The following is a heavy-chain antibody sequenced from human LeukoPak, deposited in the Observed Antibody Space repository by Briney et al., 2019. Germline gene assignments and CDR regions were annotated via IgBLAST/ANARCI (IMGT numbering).Heavy chain of an antibody. J-gene: IGHJ4*02. CDR2: IYYSGST. CDR1: GGSISSFY. Sequence: SETLSLTCTVSGGSISSFYWSWIRQPPGKGLECIGYIYYSGSTNYNPSLKSRVTISVDTSKNQFSLKLSSVTAADTAVYYCARLRRSYCSSTSCYPFDYWGQGTLVTVSS. D-gene: IGHD2-2*01. CDR3: ARLRRSYCSSTSCYPFDY. V-gene: IGHV4-59*08.